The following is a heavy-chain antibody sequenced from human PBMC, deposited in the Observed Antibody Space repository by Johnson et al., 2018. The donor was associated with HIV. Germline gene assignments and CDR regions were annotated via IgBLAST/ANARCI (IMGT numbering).Heavy chain of an antibody. Sequence: QVQLVESGGGVVQPGRSLRLSCAASGFTFSRYAMHWVRQAPGKGLEWVAFIRYDGSNKYYSDSMKGRFTISRDNSKNTLYLQMNSLRAEDTAVYYCAKYRQQLVTPHDIWGQGTMVTVSS. D-gene: IGHD6-13*01. CDR1: GFTFSRYA. V-gene: IGHV3-30*02. J-gene: IGHJ3*02. CDR3: AKYRQQLVTPHDI. CDR2: IRYDGSNK.